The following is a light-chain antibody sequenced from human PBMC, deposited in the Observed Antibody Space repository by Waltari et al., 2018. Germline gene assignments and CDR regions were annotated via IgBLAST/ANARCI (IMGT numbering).Light chain of an antibody. V-gene: IGKV1-39*01. CDR3: QQSSSSPRT. Sequence: DVQMTQSPSSLFASVGDSVTIPCRASERITHFLNWYQHKPGQAPKLLIFSASSVFSGVPARFRGSGSETEFTLTITDVQPEDFATYYCQQSSSSPRTFGQGTTVEI. J-gene: IGKJ1*01. CDR1: ERITHF. CDR2: SAS.